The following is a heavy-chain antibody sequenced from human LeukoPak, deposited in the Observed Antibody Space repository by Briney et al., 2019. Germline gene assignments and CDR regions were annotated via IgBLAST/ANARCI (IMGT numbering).Heavy chain of an antibody. CDR1: GFTFSSYA. V-gene: IGHV3-23*01. CDR3: AKLTGWELHLGEVYFDY. D-gene: IGHD1-26*01. CDR2: ISGSGGST. J-gene: IGHJ4*02. Sequence: GGSLRLSCAASGFTFSSYAMSWVREAPGKGLEWVSAISGSGGSTYYADSVKGRFTISRDNSKNTLYLQMNSLRAEDTAVYYCAKLTGWELHLGEVYFDYWGQGTLVTVSS.